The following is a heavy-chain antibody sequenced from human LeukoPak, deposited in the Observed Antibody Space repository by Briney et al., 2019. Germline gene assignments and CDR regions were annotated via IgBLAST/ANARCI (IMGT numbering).Heavy chain of an antibody. J-gene: IGHJ5*02. CDR2: IIPIFGTA. D-gene: IGHD3-9*01. V-gene: IGHV1-69*01. CDR3: ARDQGGILTGPDPNWFHP. Sequence: SVKVSCKASGGTFSSYAISWVRQAPGQGLEWMGGIIPIFGTANYAQKFQGRVTITADESTSTAYMELSSLRSEDTAVYYCARDQGGILTGPDPNWFHPWGQGTLVTVSS. CDR1: GGTFSSYA.